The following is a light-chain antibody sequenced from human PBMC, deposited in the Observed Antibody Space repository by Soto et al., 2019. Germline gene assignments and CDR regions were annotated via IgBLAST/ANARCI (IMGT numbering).Light chain of an antibody. CDR1: QSVSSS. CDR2: DAS. V-gene: IGKV3-11*01. J-gene: IGKJ1*01. CDR3: QQYGSLPRT. Sequence: EVVFTQSPATLSLSPGERATLSCRASQSVSSSLAWYQHKPGQAPRLLIYDASNRATGIPARFSGSGSGTDFTLTISRLEPEDFAVYYCQQYGSLPRTFGQGTKVDIK.